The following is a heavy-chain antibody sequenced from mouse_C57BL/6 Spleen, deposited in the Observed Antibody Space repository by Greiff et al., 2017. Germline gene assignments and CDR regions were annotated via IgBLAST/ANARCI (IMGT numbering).Heavy chain of an antibody. Sequence: EVKLMESGGGLVKPGGSLKLSCAASGFTFSSYAMSWVRQTPEKRLEWVATISDGGSYTYYPDNVKGRFTISRDNAKNNLYLQMSHLKSEDTAMYYCARDFPYYFDYWGQGTTLTVSS. CDR2: ISDGGSYT. CDR3: ARDFPYYFDY. J-gene: IGHJ2*01. CDR1: GFTFSSYA. V-gene: IGHV5-4*01.